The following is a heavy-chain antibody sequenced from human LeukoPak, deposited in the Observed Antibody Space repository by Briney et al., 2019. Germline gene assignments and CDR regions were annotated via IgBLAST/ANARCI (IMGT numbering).Heavy chain of an antibody. D-gene: IGHD4-11*01. CDR3: ARFTPSSDYQFAFDY. CDR1: GSSISGYY. J-gene: IGHJ4*02. V-gene: IGHV4-59*08. CDR2: IYYSGST. Sequence: SETLSLTCSVSGSSISGYYWSWIRQPPGKGLEWIGYIYYSGSTNYNPSLKSRVTMSVDTSKNQFSLKLTSVTAADTAVYYCARFTPSSDYQFAFDYWGQGTLVTVSS.